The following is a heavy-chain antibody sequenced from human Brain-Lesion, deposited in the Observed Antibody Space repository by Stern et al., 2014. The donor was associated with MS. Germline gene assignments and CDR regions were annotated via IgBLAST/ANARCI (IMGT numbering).Heavy chain of an antibody. D-gene: IGHD2-21*01. CDR2: ITWDGGST. Sequence: VQLVQSGGVVVQPGGSLRLSCAASGFTFDDYAMHWVRQAPGKGLEWVSLITWDGGSTSYTDSVKGRFSISRDNRKSFLYLQMNSLRPEETALYYCAGGLGFWGRGTLVTVSS. J-gene: IGHJ4*02. V-gene: IGHV3-43D*03. CDR3: AGGLGF. CDR1: GFTFDDYA.